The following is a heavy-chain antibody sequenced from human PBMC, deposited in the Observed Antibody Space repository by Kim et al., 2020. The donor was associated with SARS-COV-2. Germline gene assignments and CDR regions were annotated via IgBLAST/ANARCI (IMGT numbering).Heavy chain of an antibody. CDR1: GFTFSSYA. D-gene: IGHD1-1*01. CDR3: AKDQLSVAGYFQH. CDR2: ISGSGDNT. Sequence: GGSLRLSCAASGFTFSSYAMSWVRQAPGKGLEWVSAISGSGDNTYYAGSVKGRFTISRDNSKNKLYLQLNSLRAEDTAVYYCAKDQLSVAGYFQHWGQGTLVTVSS. J-gene: IGHJ1*01. V-gene: IGHV3-23*01.